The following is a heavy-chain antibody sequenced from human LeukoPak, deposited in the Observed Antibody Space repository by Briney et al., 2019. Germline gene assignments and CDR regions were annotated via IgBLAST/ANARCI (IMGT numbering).Heavy chain of an antibody. CDR2: ITGSGDIT. V-gene: IGHV3-48*01. J-gene: IGHJ4*02. Sequence: GGSLRLSCAASGFMFRSYGMNWVRQAPGKGLEWVSGITGSGDITYYADSVKGRFTISRDNAKNSLYLQMNSLRAEDTAVYYCARVDYDSSGYYYLGYWGQGTLVTVSS. D-gene: IGHD3-22*01. CDR3: ARVDYDSSGYYYLGY. CDR1: GFMFRSYG.